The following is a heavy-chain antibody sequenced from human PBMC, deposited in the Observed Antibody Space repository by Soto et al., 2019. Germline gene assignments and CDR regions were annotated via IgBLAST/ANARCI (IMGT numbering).Heavy chain of an antibody. J-gene: IGHJ6*02. CDR3: ARQTAVAGYYYYGMDV. Sequence: PGGSVKISCKGSGYSFTSYWISWVRQMPGKGLEWMGRIDPSDSYTNYSPSFQGHVTISADKSISTAYLQWSSLKASDTAMYYCARQTAVAGYYYYGMDVWGQGTRVTVS. CDR2: IDPSDSYT. V-gene: IGHV5-10-1*01. D-gene: IGHD6-19*01. CDR1: GYSFTSYW.